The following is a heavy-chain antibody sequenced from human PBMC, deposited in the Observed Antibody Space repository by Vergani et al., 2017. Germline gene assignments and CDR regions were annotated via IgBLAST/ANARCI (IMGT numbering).Heavy chain of an antibody. V-gene: IGHV4-61*02. CDR1: GGSINSHNYY. CDR2: IHTSRRT. Sequence: QVQLQESGPGLVQPSTTLSLTCTVSGGSINSHNYYWSCIRQPAGKGVGWIVLIHTSRRTNNNPSLKSPVTMSEDTSKKQFSLNLTSVTAADAAVYLCARGSCLGGSCYKPLFDYWGQGILVTVSS. D-gene: IGHD2-15*01. CDR3: ARGSCLGGSCYKPLFDY. J-gene: IGHJ4*02.